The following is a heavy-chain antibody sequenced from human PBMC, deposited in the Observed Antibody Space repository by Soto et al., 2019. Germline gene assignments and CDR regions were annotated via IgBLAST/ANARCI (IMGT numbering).Heavy chain of an antibody. J-gene: IGHJ6*02. V-gene: IGHV1-3*01. Sequence: ASVKVSCKASGYTFTSYAMHLVRQAPGQRLEWMGWINAGNGNTKYSQKFQGRVTITRDTSASTAYMELSSLRSEDTAVYYCARDPSYCGMDVWGQGTTVTVSS. CDR2: INAGNGNT. CDR1: GYTFTSYA. CDR3: ARDPSYCGMDV.